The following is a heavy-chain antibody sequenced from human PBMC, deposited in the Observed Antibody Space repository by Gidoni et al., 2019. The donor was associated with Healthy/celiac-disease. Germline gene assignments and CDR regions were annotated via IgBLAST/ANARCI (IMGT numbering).Heavy chain of an antibody. CDR1: GGTFSSYA. Sequence: QVQLVQSGAEVKKPGSSVKGSCKASGGTFSSYAISWVRQAPGQGLEWMGGIIPIFGTANYAQKCQGRVTITADKSTSTAYMELSSLRSEDTAVYYCARGPEHIVVVTAIFPSYWYFDLWGRGTLVTVSS. V-gene: IGHV1-69*06. CDR2: IIPIFGTA. CDR3: ARGPEHIVVVTAIFPSYWYFDL. D-gene: IGHD2-21*02. J-gene: IGHJ2*01.